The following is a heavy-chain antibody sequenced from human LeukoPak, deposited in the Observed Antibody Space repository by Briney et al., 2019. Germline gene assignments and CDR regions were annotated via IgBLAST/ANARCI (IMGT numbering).Heavy chain of an antibody. J-gene: IGHJ4*02. V-gene: IGHV3-7*05. CDR2: IKQDGSEK. D-gene: IGHD3-10*01. CDR3: ARTGGSGKYTYNFDY. CDR1: GFTFSSYW. Sequence: GGSLRLSCAASGFTFSSYWMSWVRQAPGKRLEWMANIKQDGSEKNYVDSVKGRFTISRDNAENSLYLHMNSLRAEDTAVYYCARTGGSGKYTYNFDYWGQGILVTVSS.